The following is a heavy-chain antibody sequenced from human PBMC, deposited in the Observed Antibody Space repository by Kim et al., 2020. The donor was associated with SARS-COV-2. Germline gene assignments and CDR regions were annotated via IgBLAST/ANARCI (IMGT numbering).Heavy chain of an antibody. V-gene: IGHV1-3*01. Sequence: ASVKVSCKASGYTFTSYAMHWVRQAPGQRLEWMGWINAGNGNTKYSQKFQGRVTITRDTSASTAYMELSSLRSEDTAVYYCATAVVVTAIPLGYWGQGTLVTVSS. CDR2: INAGNGNT. D-gene: IGHD2-21*02. CDR1: GYTFTSYA. J-gene: IGHJ4*02. CDR3: ATAVVVTAIPLGY.